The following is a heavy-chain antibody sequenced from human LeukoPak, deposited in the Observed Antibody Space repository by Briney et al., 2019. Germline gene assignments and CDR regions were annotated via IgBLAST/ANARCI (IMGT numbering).Heavy chain of an antibody. CDR3: ARAPLWFGELQNWFDP. Sequence: GASVKVSCKVSGYTLTELSMHWVRQAPGKGLEWMGGFDPEDGETIYAQKFQGRVTMTEDTSTDTAYMELSSLRSEDTAVYYCARAPLWFGELQNWFDPWGQGTLVTVSS. J-gene: IGHJ5*02. CDR2: FDPEDGET. CDR1: GYTLTELS. D-gene: IGHD3-10*01. V-gene: IGHV1-24*01.